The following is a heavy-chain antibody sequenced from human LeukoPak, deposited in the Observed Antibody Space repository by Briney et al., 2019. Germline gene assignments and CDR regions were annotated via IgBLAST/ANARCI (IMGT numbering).Heavy chain of an antibody. CDR2: IYPGDSDT. V-gene: IGHV5-51*01. D-gene: IGHD3-10*01. CDR3: GTNYYGDWFDP. J-gene: IGHJ5*02. Sequence: KCGESLKISCKTSGYSFTNYWIGWVRQMPGKGLEWMGIIYPGDSDTRYSPSFQGQVTISADKSISTACLQWSSLKASDTAMYYCGTNYYGDWFDPWGQGTLVTVSS. CDR1: GYSFTNYW.